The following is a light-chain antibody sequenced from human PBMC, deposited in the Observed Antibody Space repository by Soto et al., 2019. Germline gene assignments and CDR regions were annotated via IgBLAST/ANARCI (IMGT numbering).Light chain of an antibody. CDR1: QSVSSGY. J-gene: IGKJ1*01. CDR3: QQYGGSPRT. CDR2: DAS. V-gene: IGKV3-20*01. Sequence: EIVLTQSPGTPSLSPGERGTLSCRPSQSVSSGYLAWYQQKPGQAPRLLIYDASSRATGIPDRFSGSGSGTDFTLTISRLEPEDFAVYYCQQYGGSPRTFGQGTKVDIK.